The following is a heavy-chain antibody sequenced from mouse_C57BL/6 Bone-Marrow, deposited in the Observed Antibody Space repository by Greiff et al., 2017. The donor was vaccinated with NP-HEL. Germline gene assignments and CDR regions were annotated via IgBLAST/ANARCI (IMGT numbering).Heavy chain of an antibody. V-gene: IGHV1-81*01. D-gene: IGHD2-5*01. CDR1: GYTFTSYG. Sequence: QVQLKESGAELARPGASVKLSCKASGYTFTSYGISWVKQRTGQGLEWIGEIYPRSGNTYYNEKFKGKATLTADKSSSTAYMELRSLTSEDSAVYFCADGYSNYVGAMDYWGQGTSVTVSS. J-gene: IGHJ4*01. CDR3: ADGYSNYVGAMDY. CDR2: IYPRSGNT.